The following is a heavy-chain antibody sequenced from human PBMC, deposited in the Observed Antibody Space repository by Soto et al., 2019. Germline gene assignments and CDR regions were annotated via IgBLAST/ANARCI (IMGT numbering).Heavy chain of an antibody. V-gene: IGHV3-30*18. CDR3: AKDWREHFPGDAFDI. CDR1: GFTFSTYG. CDR2: ITYDGSHE. Sequence: QVHLVESGGGVVQPGASLRLSCVASGFTFSTYGMHWVRQAPGKGLEWVGVITYDGSHEFYADSVKGRFTISRENSKNTLYLQMNSLRAEDAAVYYCAKDWREHFPGDAFDIWGQGTMVTVSS. D-gene: IGHD1-26*01. J-gene: IGHJ3*02.